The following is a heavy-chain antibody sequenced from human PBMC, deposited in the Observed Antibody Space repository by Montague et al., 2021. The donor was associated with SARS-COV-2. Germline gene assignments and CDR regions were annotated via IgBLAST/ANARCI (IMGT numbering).Heavy chain of an antibody. D-gene: IGHD4-11*01. CDR1: GVSINEYF. Sequence: SETLSLTCTVSGVSINEYFWTWIRQTPGKGLEWIGYIFFNRGPIHDPSLKNRVPISLDTSKSQVSLRLTSVTAAVTAVYFCVSGRDGSYSHFHFWGQGALVTVSS. CDR3: VSGRDGSYSHFHF. CDR2: IFFNRGP. J-gene: IGHJ4*02. V-gene: IGHV4-59*01.